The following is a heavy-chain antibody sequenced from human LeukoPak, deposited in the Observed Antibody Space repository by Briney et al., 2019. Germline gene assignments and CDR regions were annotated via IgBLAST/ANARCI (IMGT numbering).Heavy chain of an antibody. V-gene: IGHV3-23*01. Sequence: GGSLRLSCTASGFTLSSYEMSWIRQAPGKGLEWVSSIDYSGGDTHYADSVKGRFTISRDNSKNTLYLQMNSLRAEDTAVYYCAKDQSYCGDDCYGADYWGQGTLVTVSS. CDR3: AKDQSYCGDDCYGADY. CDR2: IDYSGGDT. CDR1: GFTLSSYE. J-gene: IGHJ4*02. D-gene: IGHD2-21*02.